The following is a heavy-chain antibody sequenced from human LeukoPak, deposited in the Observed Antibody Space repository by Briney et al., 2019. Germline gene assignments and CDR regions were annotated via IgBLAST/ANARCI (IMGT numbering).Heavy chain of an antibody. CDR1: GFAFRNYG. V-gene: IGHV3-23*01. CDR2: ISGSGGNT. J-gene: IGHJ5*02. CDR3: AKGPAMVRGTFDP. Sequence: PGGSLRLSCAASGFAFRNYGIHWVRQAPGKGLEWVSSISGSGGNTYYADSVKGRFTISRDYSKNTLYLQMNSLRTEETAVYYCAKGPAMVRGTFDPWGQGTLVTVSS. D-gene: IGHD3-10*01.